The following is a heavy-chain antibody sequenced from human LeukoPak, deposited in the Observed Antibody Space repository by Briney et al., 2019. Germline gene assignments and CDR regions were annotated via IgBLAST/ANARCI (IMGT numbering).Heavy chain of an antibody. CDR3: ARNIWFGESADAFDI. J-gene: IGHJ3*02. Sequence: GASVKVSCKASGYTFTSYGISWVRQAPGQGLEWMGWMNPNSGNTGYAQKFQGRVTITRNTSISTAYMELSSLRSDDTAVYYCARNIWFGESADAFDIWGQGTMVTVSS. CDR1: GYTFTSYG. V-gene: IGHV1-8*03. D-gene: IGHD3-10*01. CDR2: MNPNSGNT.